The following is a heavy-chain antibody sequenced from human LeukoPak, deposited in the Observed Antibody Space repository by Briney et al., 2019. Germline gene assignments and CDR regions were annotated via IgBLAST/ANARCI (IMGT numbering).Heavy chain of an antibody. J-gene: IGHJ6*03. CDR3: ASPPYGDYGYYYYYMDV. CDR1: GYTFTSYY. CDR2: IIPIFGTA. V-gene: IGHV1-69*06. D-gene: IGHD4-17*01. Sequence: SVKVSCKASGYTFTSYYMHWVRQAPGQGLEWMGGIIPIFGTANYAQKFQGRVTITADKSTSTAYMELSSLRSEDTAVYYCASPPYGDYGYYYYYMDVWGKGTTVTVSS.